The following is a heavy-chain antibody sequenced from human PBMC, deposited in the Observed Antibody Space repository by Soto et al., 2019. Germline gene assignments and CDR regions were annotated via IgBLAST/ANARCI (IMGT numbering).Heavy chain of an antibody. CDR2: IIPIFGTA. J-gene: IGHJ6*02. D-gene: IGHD2-2*01. CDR3: ARGDCSSTSCLPIYSVDGMDV. Sequence: SVKVSCKASGGTFSSYAISWVRQAPGQGLEWMGGIIPIFGTANYAQKFQGRVTITADESTSTAYMELSSLRSEDTAVYYCARGDCSSTSCLPIYSVDGMDVWGQGTTVTVSS. V-gene: IGHV1-69*13. CDR1: GGTFSSYA.